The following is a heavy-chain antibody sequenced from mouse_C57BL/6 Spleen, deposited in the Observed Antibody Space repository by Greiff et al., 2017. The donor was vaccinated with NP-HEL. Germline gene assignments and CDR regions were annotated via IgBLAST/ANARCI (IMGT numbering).Heavy chain of an antibody. CDR2: INYDGSST. D-gene: IGHD1-1*01. J-gene: IGHJ1*03. V-gene: IGHV5-16*01. Sequence: EVQVVESEGGLVQPGSSMKLSCTASGFTFSDYYMAWVRQVPEKGLEWVANINYDGSSTYYLDSLKSRFIISRDNAKNILYLQMSSLKSEDTATYYCAREIHNYYGSSHWYFDVWGTGTTVTVSS. CDR3: AREIHNYYGSSHWYFDV. CDR1: GFTFSDYY.